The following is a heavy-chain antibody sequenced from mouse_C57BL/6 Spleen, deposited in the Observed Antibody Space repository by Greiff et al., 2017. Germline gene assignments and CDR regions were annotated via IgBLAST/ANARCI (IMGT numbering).Heavy chain of an antibody. CDR1: GFTFSDYG. CDR3: ARRLRLPMDY. D-gene: IGHD3-2*02. J-gene: IGHJ4*01. V-gene: IGHV5-17*01. CDR2: ISSGSSTI. Sequence: EVKLMESGGGLVKPGGSLKLSCAASGFTFSDYGMHWVRQAPEKGLEWVAYISSGSSTIYYADTVKGRFTISRDNAKNTLFLQMTSLRSEDTAMYYCARRLRLPMDYWGQGTSVTVSS.